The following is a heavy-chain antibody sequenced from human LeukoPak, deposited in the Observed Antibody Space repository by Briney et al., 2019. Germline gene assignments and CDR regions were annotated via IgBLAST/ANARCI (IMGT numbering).Heavy chain of an antibody. Sequence: GGSLRLSCAASGFTFSSYGMHWVRQAPGQGLEWMGWINPNSGGTNYAQKFQGRVTMTRDTSISTAYMELSRLRSDDTAVYYCARVLFLGSTSPYYYGMDVWGQGTTVTVSS. CDR1: GFTFSSYG. D-gene: IGHD2-2*01. CDR3: ARVLFLGSTSPYYYGMDV. J-gene: IGHJ6*02. V-gene: IGHV1-2*02. CDR2: INPNSGGT.